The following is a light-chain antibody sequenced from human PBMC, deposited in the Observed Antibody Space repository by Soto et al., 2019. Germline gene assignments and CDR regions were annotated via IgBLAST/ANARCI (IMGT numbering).Light chain of an antibody. CDR1: QSISSY. CDR2: AAS. CDR3: QQSYSTPLT. V-gene: IGKV1-39*01. J-gene: IGKJ4*01. Sequence: DIQLTQSPSSLSASVGDRVTLTCRASQSISSYINWYQQKPGKAPRLLIYAASSLPSGVPARFSGSGSGTDFTLTITSLQPEDFAIYYCQQSYSTPLTFGGGTKVDIK.